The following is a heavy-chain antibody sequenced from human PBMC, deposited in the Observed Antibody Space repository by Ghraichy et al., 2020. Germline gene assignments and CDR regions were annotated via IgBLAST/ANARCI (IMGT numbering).Heavy chain of an antibody. CDR3: SRYSGWNPSSYFFKS. V-gene: IGHV3-23*01. J-gene: IGHJ5*02. Sequence: GGSLRLSCAMSGFNFGDFAVSWVRQAPGKGLEWVSSIARSGSADYSDSVKDRCTITRNNSNNILYLHMSSLIAEDTATYYCSRYSGWNPSSYFFKSWGQGTLVTVSS. CDR2: SIARSGSA. D-gene: IGHD3-9*01. CDR1: GFNFGDFA.